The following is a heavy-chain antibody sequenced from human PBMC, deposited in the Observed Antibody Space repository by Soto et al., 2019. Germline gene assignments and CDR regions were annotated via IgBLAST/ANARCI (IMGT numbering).Heavy chain of an antibody. J-gene: IGHJ4*02. D-gene: IGHD6-13*01. V-gene: IGHV3-23*01. CDR1: GFTFSNYA. CDR2: TSGSASST. Sequence: EVQLLESGGGLVQPGGSLRLSCAASGFTFSNYAMTWVRQAPGKGLEWVSATSGSASSTSYADSVKGRFTISRDNSKNTLYLQMNSLRAEDTAVYYCAKKSSTWYPHWGQGTLVTVSS. CDR3: AKKSSTWYPH.